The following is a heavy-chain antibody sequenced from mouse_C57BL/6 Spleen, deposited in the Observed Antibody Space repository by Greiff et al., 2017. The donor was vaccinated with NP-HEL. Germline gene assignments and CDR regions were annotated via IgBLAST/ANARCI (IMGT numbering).Heavy chain of an antibody. J-gene: IGHJ3*01. V-gene: IGHV1-55*01. CDR3: ARAGPTMDTRAWFAY. D-gene: IGHD2-9*01. Sequence: QVQLQQPGAELVKPGASVKMSCKASGYTFTSYWITWVKQRPGQGLEWIGDIYPGSGSTNYNEKFKSKATLTVDTSSSTAYMQLSSLTSEDSAVYYCARAGPTMDTRAWFAYWGKGTLVTVSA. CDR2: IYPGSGST. CDR1: GYTFTSYW.